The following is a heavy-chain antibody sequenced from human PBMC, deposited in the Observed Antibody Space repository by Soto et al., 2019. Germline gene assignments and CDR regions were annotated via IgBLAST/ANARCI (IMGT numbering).Heavy chain of an antibody. CDR1: GYTFTGYY. CDR2: INPNSGGT. Sequence: GASVKVSCKASGYTFTGYYMHWVRQAPGQGLEWMGWINPNSGGTNYAQKFQGWVTMTRDTSISTAYMELSRLRSDDTAVYYCARGPPYYVFGGGYFYHYYYGMAVWGKGTTVPVSP. CDR3: ARGPPYYVFGGGYFYHYYYGMAV. D-gene: IGHD3-3*01. V-gene: IGHV1-2*04. J-gene: IGHJ6*04.